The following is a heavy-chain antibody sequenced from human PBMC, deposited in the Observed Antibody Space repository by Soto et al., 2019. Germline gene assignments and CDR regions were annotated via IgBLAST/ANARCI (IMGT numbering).Heavy chain of an antibody. J-gene: IGHJ6*02. CDR2: IYPGNSDT. CDR1: GYSFTSYW. V-gene: IGHV5-51*01. D-gene: IGHD1-26*01. CDR3: ARSFPLRPWELPRRHTKYYYYGMDV. Sequence: GESLKNPSKGSGYSFTSYWIGWVRQKPGKDLEWIGIIYPGNSDTRYSPYFQGQVTISADKSISTAYLQWSSLKASDTAMYYCARSFPLRPWELPRRHTKYYYYGMDVWGQGTTVTVS.